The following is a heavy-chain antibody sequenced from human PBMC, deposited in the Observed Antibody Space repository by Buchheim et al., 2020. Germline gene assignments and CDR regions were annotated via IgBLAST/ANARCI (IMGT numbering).Heavy chain of an antibody. D-gene: IGHD2-2*01. CDR3: AKGLGYCSSTSCQRQYYYYYGMDV. V-gene: IGHV3-30*18. CDR2: ISYDGSNK. J-gene: IGHJ6*02. CDR1: GFTFRSYG. Sequence: QVQLVESGGGVVQSGRSLRLSCAASGFTFRSYGMHWVRQAPGKGLEWVAVISYDGSNKYYADSVKGRFTISRDNSKNTLYLQMNSLRAEDTAVYYCAKGLGYCSSTSCQRQYYYYYGMDVWGQGTT.